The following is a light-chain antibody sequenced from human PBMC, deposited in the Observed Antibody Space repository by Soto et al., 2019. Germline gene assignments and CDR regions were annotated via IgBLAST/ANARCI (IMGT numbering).Light chain of an antibody. CDR3: HQSYSTPRT. J-gene: IGKJ3*01. V-gene: IGKV1-39*01. CDR1: QSISSY. Sequence: DIQMTQSPSSLSASVGDRVTITCRASQSISSYLNWYQQKPGKAPKLLIYAATSQQSGLASRFSGSGSWIEFTPAIRSLPPEDSATYYCHQSYSTPRTFGPQTQVDIK. CDR2: AAT.